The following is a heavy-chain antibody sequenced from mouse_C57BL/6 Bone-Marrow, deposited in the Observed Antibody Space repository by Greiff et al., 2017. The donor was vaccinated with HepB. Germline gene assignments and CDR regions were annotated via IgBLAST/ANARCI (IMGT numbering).Heavy chain of an antibody. J-gene: IGHJ4*01. CDR3: AGYYYGRGMDY. CDR2: INPSSGYT. CDR1: GYTFTSYW. V-gene: IGHV1-7*01. D-gene: IGHD1-1*01. Sequence: QVQLQQSGAELAKPGASVKMSCKASGYTFTSYWMHWVKQRPGQGLEWIGYINPSSGYTKYNQKFKDKATLTADKSSSTAYMQLSSLTYEDSAVYYCAGYYYGRGMDYWGQGTSVTVSS.